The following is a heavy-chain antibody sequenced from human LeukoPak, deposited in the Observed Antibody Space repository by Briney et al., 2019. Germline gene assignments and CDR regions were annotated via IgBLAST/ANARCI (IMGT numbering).Heavy chain of an antibody. Sequence: GWTLRLSCAPSGFFFPNYWMSWVRQAPGKGLEWVANIKEDESEKYYVNSVKGRFTISRDNAKISLFLHMNSLRAEDTAVYYCARIRVSSYYGMDIWGQGTTVTVSS. J-gene: IGHJ6*02. D-gene: IGHD2/OR15-2a*01. CDR2: IKEDESEK. CDR1: GFFFPNYW. V-gene: IGHV3-7*05. CDR3: ARIRVSSYYGMDI.